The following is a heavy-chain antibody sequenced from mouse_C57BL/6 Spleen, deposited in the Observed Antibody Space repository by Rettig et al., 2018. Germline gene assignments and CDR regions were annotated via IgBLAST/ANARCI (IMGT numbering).Heavy chain of an antibody. CDR3: ARGFDY. CDR2: INPNNGGT. J-gene: IGHJ2*01. Sequence: DINPNNGGTSYNQKFKGKATLTVDKSSSTAYMELRSLTSEDSAVYYCARGFDYWGQGTTLTVSS. V-gene: IGHV1-26*01.